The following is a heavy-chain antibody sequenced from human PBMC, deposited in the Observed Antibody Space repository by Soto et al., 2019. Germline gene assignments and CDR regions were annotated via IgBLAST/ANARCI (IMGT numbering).Heavy chain of an antibody. V-gene: IGHV3-21*01. J-gene: IGHJ6*02. Sequence: WWSLRLSCSASGFTFSSYSMNWFRPAPGKGLEWVSSISSSSSYIYYADSVKGRFTISRDNAKNSLYLQMNSLRAEDTAVYYCARLFAIFGVEYGMDGWGQGTTVTVSS. CDR3: ARLFAIFGVEYGMDG. CDR1: GFTFSSYS. D-gene: IGHD3-3*01. CDR2: ISSSSSYI.